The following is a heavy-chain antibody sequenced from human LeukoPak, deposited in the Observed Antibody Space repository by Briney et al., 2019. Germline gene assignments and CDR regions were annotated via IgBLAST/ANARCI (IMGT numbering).Heavy chain of an antibody. V-gene: IGHV3-48*01. CDR3: ARDSSGYDVRYYYYYMDV. CDR1: GFTFSSNS. Sequence: PGGSLRLSSAASGFTFSSNSMNWVRQAPGKGLEWVSYISGSRSTIYYADSVKGRFTISRDNAKNSLYLQMNSLRAEDMAVYYCARDSSGYDVRYYYYYMDVWGKGTTVTVSS. J-gene: IGHJ6*03. CDR2: ISGSRSTI. D-gene: IGHD5-12*01.